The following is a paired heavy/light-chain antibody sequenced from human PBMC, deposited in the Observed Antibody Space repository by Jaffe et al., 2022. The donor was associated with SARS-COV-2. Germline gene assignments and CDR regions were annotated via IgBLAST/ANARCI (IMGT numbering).Heavy chain of an antibody. D-gene: IGHD5-18*01. J-gene: IGHJ4*02. V-gene: IGHV7-4-1*02. CDR3: ATDQRYSYGHPKFLDH. CDR2: INTNTGNP. Sequence: QVQLVQSGSEWKKPGASVKVSCKTYGYTFSTYPLNWVRQAPGQGLEWIGWINTNTGNPTYAQGFTGRFVFSLDTSVNTAHLQISSLKADDTAVYYCATDQRYSYGHPKFLDHWGQGTLVTVSS. CDR1: GYTFSTYP.
Light chain of an antibody. Sequence: IQMTQSPSSLSASVGDRVTITCRASQGIGNNLGWYQQKPGKAPNLLIYDASRLQIGVPSRFSGSGSGTDFTLTISSLQPEDFATYYCLQDYNSPLTFGPGTTVDIK. V-gene: IGKV1-6*01. J-gene: IGKJ3*01. CDR3: LQDYNSPLT. CDR2: DAS. CDR1: QGIGNN.